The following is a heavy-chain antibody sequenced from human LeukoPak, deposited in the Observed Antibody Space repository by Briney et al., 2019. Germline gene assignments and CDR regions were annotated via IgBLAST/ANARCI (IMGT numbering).Heavy chain of an antibody. CDR3: ARGNPGSMIGDI. Sequence: ASVKVSCKASGYTLTGYFMHWVRQAPGRGLEWMGWINPNSGGTNYAQKFQGRVTMTRDTSISTAYMELSRLRSDDTAVYYCARGNPGSMIGDIWGRGTMVTVSS. D-gene: IGHD3-10*02. CDR1: GYTLTGYF. J-gene: IGHJ3*02. V-gene: IGHV1-2*02. CDR2: INPNSGGT.